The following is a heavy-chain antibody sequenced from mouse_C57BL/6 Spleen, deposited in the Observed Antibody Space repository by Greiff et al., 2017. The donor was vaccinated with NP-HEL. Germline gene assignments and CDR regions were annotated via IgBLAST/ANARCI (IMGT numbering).Heavy chain of an antibody. Sequence: QVQLQQSGAELMKPGASVKLSCKATGYTFTGYWIEWVKQRPGHGLEWIGEILPGSGSTNYHEKFKGKAPFPADTPSHTAYMQLSSLTTEDPALYYSASSGGSSPYDDWGKGITLT. CDR2: ILPGSGST. CDR1: GYTFTGYW. J-gene: IGHJ2*01. CDR3: ASSGGSSPYDD. V-gene: IGHV1-9*01. D-gene: IGHD1-1*01.